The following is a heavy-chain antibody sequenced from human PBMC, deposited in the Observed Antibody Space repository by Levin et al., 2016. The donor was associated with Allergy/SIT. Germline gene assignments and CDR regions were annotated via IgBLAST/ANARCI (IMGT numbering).Heavy chain of an antibody. Sequence: VRQMPGKGLEWIGIIYPGDSDTRYSPSFQGQVTISADKSISTAYLQWSSLKASDTAMYYCARRVSGWWDDAFDIWGQGTMVTVSS. J-gene: IGHJ3*02. CDR2: IYPGDSDT. CDR3: ARRVSGWWDDAFDI. D-gene: IGHD6-19*01. V-gene: IGHV5-51*01.